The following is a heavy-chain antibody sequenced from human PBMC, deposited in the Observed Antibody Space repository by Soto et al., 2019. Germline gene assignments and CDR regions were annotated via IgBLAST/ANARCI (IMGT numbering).Heavy chain of an antibody. Sequence: QVQLVQSGAEVKKPGASVKVSCKASGYTFTSYGISWVRQAPGQGLEWMGWISAYNGNTNYAQKLQGGVTMTTDTATSTAYMERRSLRSDDTAVYYCARDGELAAADQRHYYGMDVWGQGTTVTVSS. CDR3: ARDGELAAADQRHYYGMDV. CDR2: ISAYNGNT. V-gene: IGHV1-18*01. CDR1: GYTFTSYG. J-gene: IGHJ6*02. D-gene: IGHD6-13*01.